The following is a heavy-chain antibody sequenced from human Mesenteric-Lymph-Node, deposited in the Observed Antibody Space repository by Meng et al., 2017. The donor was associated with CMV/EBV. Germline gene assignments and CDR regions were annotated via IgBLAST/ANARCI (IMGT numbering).Heavy chain of an antibody. D-gene: IGHD4-11*01. V-gene: IGHV1-18*01. CDR2: INPNNGNT. Sequence: CRASGYSFTRHDMSWVRQAPGQGLEWMGWINPNNGNTNDVEKFQGRVTMTTDTSTSTAYMELRSLRSDDTAVYYCARVGVTSSWYFDLWGRGTLGT. J-gene: IGHJ2*01. CDR3: ARVGVTSSWYFDL. CDR1: GYSFTRHD.